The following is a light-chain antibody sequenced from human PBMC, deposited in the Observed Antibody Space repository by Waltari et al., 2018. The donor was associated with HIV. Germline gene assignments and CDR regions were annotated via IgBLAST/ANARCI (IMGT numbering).Light chain of an antibody. CDR2: SNN. Sequence: QSVLTQPPSASGTPGQRVTISCSGSSSNIGGNTVNWYQQLPGTAPKLLIYSNNQRPSGVPDRFSGSESGTSASLAISGLQSEDEADYYCAAWDDSLNGGVFGGGTKLTVL. CDR3: AAWDDSLNGGV. V-gene: IGLV1-44*01. CDR1: SSNIGGNT. J-gene: IGLJ3*02.